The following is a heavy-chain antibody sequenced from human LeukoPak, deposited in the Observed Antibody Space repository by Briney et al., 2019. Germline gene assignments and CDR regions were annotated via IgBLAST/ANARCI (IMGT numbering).Heavy chain of an antibody. V-gene: IGHV3-11*05. D-gene: IGHD5/OR15-5a*01. Sequence: KAGGPLRLSCAASGFTFSDYYMSWIPQAPGKGLEWISYISSSSYTNYVDSVKGRFTISRDNAKNSLYLQMNSLRAEDTAVYYCVRAVSVSSYYFDCWGQGTLVTVSS. CDR3: VRAVSVSSYYFDC. CDR2: ISSSSYT. J-gene: IGHJ4*02. CDR1: GFTFSDYY.